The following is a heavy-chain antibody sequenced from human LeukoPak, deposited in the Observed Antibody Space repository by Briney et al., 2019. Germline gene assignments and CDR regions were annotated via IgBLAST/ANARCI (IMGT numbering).Heavy chain of an antibody. V-gene: IGHV4-59*01. D-gene: IGHD6-13*01. CDR2: IYYSGST. CDR3: ARGRRRYSSSWFDAFDI. Sequence: SETLSLTCTVSGGSISRYYWSWIRQPPGKGREWIGYIYYSGSTNYNPSLKSRVTISVGTSKNQFSLKLSSVTAADTAVYYCARGRRRYSSSWFDAFDIWGQGTMVTVSS. J-gene: IGHJ3*02. CDR1: GGSISRYY.